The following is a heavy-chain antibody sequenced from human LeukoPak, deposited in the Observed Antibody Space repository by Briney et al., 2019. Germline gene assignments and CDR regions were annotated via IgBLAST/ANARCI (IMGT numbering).Heavy chain of an antibody. CDR1: GFTFSNYG. V-gene: IGHV3-48*01. D-gene: IGHD2-2*02. CDR3: ARDVRVVVPAAIHDYYYGMDV. Sequence: GGSLRLSCAASGFTFSNYGMNWVRQAPGKGLEWVSYIGTATTTTYYADSVKDRFTISRDNAKNSLYLQMNSLRGEDTAVYYCARDVRVVVPAAIHDYYYGMDVWGQGTTVTVSS. CDR2: IGTATTTT. J-gene: IGHJ6*02.